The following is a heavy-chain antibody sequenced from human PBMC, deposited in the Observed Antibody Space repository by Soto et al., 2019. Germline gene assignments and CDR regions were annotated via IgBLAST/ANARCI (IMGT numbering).Heavy chain of an antibody. CDR3: VLWMGDVLTVFYRVPYFDY. J-gene: IGHJ4*02. CDR1: GCTFTNYG. D-gene: IGHD3-9*01. V-gene: IGHV1-8*01. Sequence: GESLKISCNVSGCTFTNYGISWVRKTNGKRLKRMGWMNPNSGDTGYAQSFQGRVTITADTSTTTSYMDLNSLQSADTAVYYFVLWMGDVLTVFYRVPYFDYRGKGTPDTVSP. CDR2: MNPNSGDT.